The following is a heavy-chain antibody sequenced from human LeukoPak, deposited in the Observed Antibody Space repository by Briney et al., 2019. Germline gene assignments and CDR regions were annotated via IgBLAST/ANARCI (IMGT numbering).Heavy chain of an antibody. CDR3: ARENPTWVIGGFDY. Sequence: GGSLRLSCAASGFTFSSYGMHWVRQAPGKGLEWVAVIWYDGSDKYYADSVKGRFTISRDNFKNTLYLQMNSLRAEDTAVYYCARENPTWVIGGFDYWGQGTLVTVSS. CDR1: GFTFSSYG. V-gene: IGHV3-33*01. D-gene: IGHD2-21*01. J-gene: IGHJ4*02. CDR2: IWYDGSDK.